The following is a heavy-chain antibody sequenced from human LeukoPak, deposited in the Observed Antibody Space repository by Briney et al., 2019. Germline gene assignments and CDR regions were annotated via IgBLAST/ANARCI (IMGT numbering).Heavy chain of an antibody. J-gene: IGHJ4*02. D-gene: IGHD6-19*01. V-gene: IGHV3-48*04. CDR3: ARFETVAAKPFEY. Sequence: GGSLRLSCAASGFTFSTHDLNWVRQAPGKGLEWVSFISSRSSTIYYADSVKGRFTISRDNAENSLYLHMNSLRAEDTAVYYCARFETVAAKPFEYWGQGTLVTVSS. CDR1: GFTFSTHD. CDR2: ISSRSSTI.